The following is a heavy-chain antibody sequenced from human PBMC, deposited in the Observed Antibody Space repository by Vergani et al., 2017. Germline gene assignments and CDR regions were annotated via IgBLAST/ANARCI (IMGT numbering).Heavy chain of an antibody. CDR3: ARRHDFWSGYTYYFDY. CDR2: IDPGDSDT. J-gene: IGHJ4*02. CDR1: GYSFTSYW. V-gene: IGHV5-51*01. D-gene: IGHD3-3*01. Sequence: EVQLVQSGAEVKKPGESLKISCKGSGYSFTSYWIGWVRQMPGKGLEWMGIIDPGDSDTRYSPSFQGQVTISADKSISTAYLQWSSLKASDTAMYYCARRHDFWSGYTYYFDYWGQGTLVTVSS.